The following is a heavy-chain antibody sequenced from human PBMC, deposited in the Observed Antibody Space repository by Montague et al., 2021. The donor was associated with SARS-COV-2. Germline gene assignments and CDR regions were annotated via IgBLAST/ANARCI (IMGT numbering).Heavy chain of an antibody. Sequence: SETLSLTCAVYGGSFSDYHWTWIRQSPGGGLEWIGQINHGGSTKYNPSLKSRVTTSIDTSKNQFSLKLTSVTAADTAVYYCARGAPGYWGQGTLVTVSS. D-gene: IGHD1-1*01. CDR3: ARGAPGY. V-gene: IGHV4-34*01. J-gene: IGHJ4*02. CDR2: INHGGST. CDR1: GGSFSDYH.